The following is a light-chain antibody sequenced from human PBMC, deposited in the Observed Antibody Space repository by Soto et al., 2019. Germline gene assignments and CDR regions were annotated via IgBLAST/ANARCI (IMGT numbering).Light chain of an antibody. CDR1: QSVSSSY. CDR3: QQYGNSPFT. V-gene: IGKV3-20*01. Sequence: SVLTQSPGTLSLSPGERATLSCRASQSVSSSYLAWYQQKPGQAPRLLIYGASSRATGIPDRFSGSGSGTDFTLTISRLEPEDFVVYYCQQYGNSPFTFGQGTRLETK. CDR2: GAS. J-gene: IGKJ5*01.